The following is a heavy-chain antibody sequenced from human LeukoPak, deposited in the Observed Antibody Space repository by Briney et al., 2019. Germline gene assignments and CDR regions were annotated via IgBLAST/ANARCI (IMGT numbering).Heavy chain of an antibody. Sequence: GRSLRLSCAASGFIVSNNYMNWVRQAPGKGLEWVSIIYSGGGTYYAGSVKGRFTISRDNSKNTLYLQTNSLRADDTAVYYCARGCYYERSGYCPFDYWGPGTLVTVSS. CDR3: ARGCYYERSGYCPFDY. D-gene: IGHD3-22*01. CDR2: IYSGGGT. CDR1: GFIVSNNY. V-gene: IGHV3-53*01. J-gene: IGHJ4*02.